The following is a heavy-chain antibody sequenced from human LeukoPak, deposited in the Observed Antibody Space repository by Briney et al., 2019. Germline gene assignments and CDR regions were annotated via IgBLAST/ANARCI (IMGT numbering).Heavy chain of an antibody. V-gene: IGHV4-59*01. CDR2: IYYSGST. J-gene: IGHJ6*03. Sequence: SETLSLTCTVSGGSNSSYYWSWVRQPPGKGLEWIGYIYYSGSTNYNPSLKSRVTISVDTSKNQFSLKLSSVTAADTAVYYCARAVQLERPPPLIGYYYMDVWGKGTTVTVSS. CDR3: ARAVQLERPPPLIGYYYMDV. CDR1: GGSNSSYY. D-gene: IGHD1-1*01.